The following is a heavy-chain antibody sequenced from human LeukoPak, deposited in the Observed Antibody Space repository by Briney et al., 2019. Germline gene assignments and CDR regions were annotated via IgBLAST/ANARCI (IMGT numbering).Heavy chain of an antibody. CDR1: GGSISIYY. CDR3: ARHLTTGGEIDY. D-gene: IGHD1-1*01. CDR2: IYYSGST. V-gene: IGHV4-59*08. J-gene: IGHJ4*02. Sequence: SETLSLTCTVSGGSISIYYWSWIRQPPGKGLEWIGYIYYSGSTNYNPSLKSRVTISVDTSKNQFSLKLSSVTAADTAVYYCARHLTTGGEIDYWGQGTLVTVSS.